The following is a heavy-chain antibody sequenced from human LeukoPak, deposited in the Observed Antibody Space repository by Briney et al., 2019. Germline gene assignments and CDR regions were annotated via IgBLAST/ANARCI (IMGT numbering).Heavy chain of an antibody. D-gene: IGHD3-22*01. J-gene: IGHJ4*02. CDR1: GFTFSSYE. CDR3: AKLPGLYDSSGYYLGIAY. V-gene: IGHV3-48*03. CDR2: ISSSGSTI. Sequence: GGSLRLSCAASGFTFSSYEMNWVRQAPGKGLEWVSYISSSGSTIYYADSVKGRFTISRDNAKNSLYLQMNSLRAEDTAVYYCAKLPGLYDSSGYYLGIAYWGQGTLVTVSS.